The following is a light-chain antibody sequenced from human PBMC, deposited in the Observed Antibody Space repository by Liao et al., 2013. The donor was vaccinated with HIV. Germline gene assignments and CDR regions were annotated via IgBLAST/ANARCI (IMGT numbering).Light chain of an antibody. J-gene: IGLJ3*02. CDR2: QDN. Sequence: SYELTQPPSVSVSPGQTASITCSGAKLGDTYACWFQQKPGQSPVLVIYQDNKRPSGIPERFSGSNSGNTATLTISGTQAMDEADYYCQTWDSTTVVFGGGTSLTVL. CDR1: KLGDTY. V-gene: IGLV3-1*01. CDR3: QTWDSTTVV.